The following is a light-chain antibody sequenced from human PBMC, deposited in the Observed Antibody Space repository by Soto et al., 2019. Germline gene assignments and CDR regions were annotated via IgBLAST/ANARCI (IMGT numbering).Light chain of an antibody. Sequence: EIVLTQSPATLSLSPGERATLSCRASQNVRNYVVWYQQKPGQAPRLLIYDTSNRATGIPAGFSGSGSGTDYTLTISSLESADFAVYYCQQRSSWPITFGQGTRLEMK. CDR2: DTS. V-gene: IGKV3-11*01. CDR1: QNVRNY. J-gene: IGKJ5*01. CDR3: QQRSSWPIT.